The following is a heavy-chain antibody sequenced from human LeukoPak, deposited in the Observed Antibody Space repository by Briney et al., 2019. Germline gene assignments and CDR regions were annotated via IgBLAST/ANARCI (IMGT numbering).Heavy chain of an antibody. D-gene: IGHD4-11*01. CDR1: GFTVSSNY. CDR2: IYSGVST. J-gene: IGHJ4*02. Sequence: PGGSLRLSCAGSGFTVSSNYMNWVRQTPGKGLEWGSVIYSGVSTDYADSVKGRFTISRDNSKNTLYLQMNSLRAEDTAVYYCASGETTAFDYWGQGTLVTVSS. CDR3: ASGETTAFDY. V-gene: IGHV3-66*01.